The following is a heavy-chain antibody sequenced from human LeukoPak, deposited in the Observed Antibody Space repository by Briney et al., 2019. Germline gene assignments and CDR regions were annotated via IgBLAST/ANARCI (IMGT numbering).Heavy chain of an antibody. CDR2: SGST. CDR1: GYSISSGYY. J-gene: IGHJ3*02. Sequence: SETLSLTCTVSGYSISSGYYWGWIRQPPGKGLEWIGSGSTNYNPSLKSRVTISVDTSKNQFSLKLSSVTAADTAVYYCARVGDTVTTASSADHAFDIWGQGTMVTVSS. CDR3: ARVGDTVTTASSADHAFDI. D-gene: IGHD4-17*01. V-gene: IGHV4-38-2*02.